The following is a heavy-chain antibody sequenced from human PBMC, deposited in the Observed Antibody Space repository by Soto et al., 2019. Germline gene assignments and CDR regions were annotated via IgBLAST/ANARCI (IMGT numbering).Heavy chain of an antibody. CDR3: ARDVNGYDYLDAFDI. D-gene: IGHD5-12*01. Sequence: QVQLVESGGGVVQPGRSLRLSCAASGFTFSSYGMHWVRQAPGKGLEWVAVIWYDGSNKYYADSVKGRFTISRDNSKNTLYLQMNSLRAEDTAVYYCARDVNGYDYLDAFDIWGQGTMVTVSS. CDR2: IWYDGSNK. CDR1: GFTFSSYG. J-gene: IGHJ3*02. V-gene: IGHV3-33*01.